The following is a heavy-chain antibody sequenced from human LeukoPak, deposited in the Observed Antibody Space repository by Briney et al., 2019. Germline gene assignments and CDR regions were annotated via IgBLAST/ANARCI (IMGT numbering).Heavy chain of an antibody. CDR3: ARGRQLWSHYFDY. D-gene: IGHD5-18*01. CDR2: GYYSGST. J-gene: IGHJ4*02. V-gene: IGHV4-59*12. CDR1: GGSISSYY. Sequence: SETLSLTCTVSGGSISSYYWSWIRQPPGKGLEWIGYGYYSGSTNYNPSLKSRVTISVDTSKNQFSLKLSSVTAADTAVYYCARGRQLWSHYFDYWGQGTLVTVSS.